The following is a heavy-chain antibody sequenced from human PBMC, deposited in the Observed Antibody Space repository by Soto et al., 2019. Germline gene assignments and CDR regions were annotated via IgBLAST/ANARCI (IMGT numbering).Heavy chain of an antibody. Sequence: PGESLKISCKGSGYSFTSYWISWVRQMPGKGLEWMGRIDPSDSYTNYSPSFQGHVTISADKSISTAYLQWSSLKASDTAMYYCARRGDDSSGYYFTSDYWGQGTLVTVSS. CDR1: GYSFTSYW. D-gene: IGHD3-22*01. CDR3: ARRGDDSSGYYFTSDY. CDR2: IDPSDSYT. V-gene: IGHV5-10-1*01. J-gene: IGHJ4*02.